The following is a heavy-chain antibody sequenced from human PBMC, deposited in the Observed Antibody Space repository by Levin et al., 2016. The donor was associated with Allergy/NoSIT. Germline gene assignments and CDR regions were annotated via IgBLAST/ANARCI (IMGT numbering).Heavy chain of an antibody. Sequence: SLKISCAASGFTFDDYAMHWVRQAPGKGLEWVSGISWNSGSIGYADSVKGRFTISRDNAKNSLYLQMNSLRAEDTALYYCAKDPGRYSSGWYYFDYWGQGTLVTVSS. CDR2: ISWNSGSI. CDR3: AKDPGRYSSGWYYFDY. D-gene: IGHD6-19*01. J-gene: IGHJ4*02. V-gene: IGHV3-9*01. CDR1: GFTFDDYA.